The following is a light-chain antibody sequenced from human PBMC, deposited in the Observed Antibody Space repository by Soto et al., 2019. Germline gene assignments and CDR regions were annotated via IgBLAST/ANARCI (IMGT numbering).Light chain of an antibody. J-gene: IGKJ5*01. CDR2: GAS. V-gene: IGKV3-15*01. Sequence: VMTQAPATLSVSPGERVTLSCRASQTINNNVAWYQLKDGQVPRLLIYGASTRAADVPARFSGSGSGTDFTLTISSLQPEDFATYYCQQANSFPVTFGQGTRLEI. CDR3: QQANSFPVT. CDR1: QTINNN.